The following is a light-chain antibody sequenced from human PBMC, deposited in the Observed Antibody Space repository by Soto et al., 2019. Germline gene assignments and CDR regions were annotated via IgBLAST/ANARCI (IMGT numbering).Light chain of an antibody. CDR3: QHSGT. Sequence: DIQMTQSPSTLSASVGDRVTITCRASQSISTYLAWYQQKPGKAPKLLIYKASSLESGVPSRFSGSGSGTEFTLTISSLQPDDIATYYCQHSGTFGLGTKVEIK. CDR2: KAS. J-gene: IGKJ1*01. V-gene: IGKV1-5*03. CDR1: QSISTY.